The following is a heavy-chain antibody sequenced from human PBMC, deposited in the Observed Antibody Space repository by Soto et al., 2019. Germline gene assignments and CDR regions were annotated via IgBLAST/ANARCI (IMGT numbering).Heavy chain of an antibody. CDR1: GGTFGSYG. CDR3: ARASGYNFWPFDY. D-gene: IGHD3-3*01. V-gene: IGHV1-69*14. Sequence: QVQLVQSGAEVKKPGSSVKVSCKASGGTFGSYGLSWVRQAPGQGLEWMGGIIPIFGSANYAQKFQARVTITADISTSTAYMELRSLRSEHTAVYSCARASGYNFWPFDYWGQGALVTGSS. J-gene: IGHJ4*02. CDR2: IIPIFGSA.